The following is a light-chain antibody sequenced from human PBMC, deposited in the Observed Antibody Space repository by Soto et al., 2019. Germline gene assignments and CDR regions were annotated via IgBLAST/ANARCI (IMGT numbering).Light chain of an antibody. Sequence: DIQMTQSPSSLSASVGDRVTITCRASQGISNYLAWYEQKPGKVPKLLIYTASTLQSGVPSRFSGSGSGTDFTLTISSLQPEDVATYYCQKYNRAPYTFSQGTKLEIK. V-gene: IGKV1-27*01. CDR3: QKYNRAPYT. CDR1: QGISNY. J-gene: IGKJ2*01. CDR2: TAS.